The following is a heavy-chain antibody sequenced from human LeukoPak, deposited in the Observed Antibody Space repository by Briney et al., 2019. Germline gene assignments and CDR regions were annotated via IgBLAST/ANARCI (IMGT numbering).Heavy chain of an antibody. V-gene: IGHV1-69*05. D-gene: IGHD3-16*01. CDR3: ARDYVRSQVNLGLGFGY. CDR2: IIPIFGTA. Sequence: GASVRVSCKASGGTFSSYAISWVRLAPGQGLEWMGGIIPIFGTANYAQKFQGRVTITRDTSASTAYMELSSLRSEDTAVYYCARDYVRSQVNLGLGFGYWGQGTLVTVSS. CDR1: GGTFSSYA. J-gene: IGHJ4*02.